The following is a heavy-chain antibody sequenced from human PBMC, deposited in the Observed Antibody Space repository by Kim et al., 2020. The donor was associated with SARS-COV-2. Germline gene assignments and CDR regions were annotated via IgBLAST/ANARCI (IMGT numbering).Heavy chain of an antibody. J-gene: IGHJ6*02. Sequence: GESLKISCKGSGYSFTSYWIGWVRQMPGKGLEWMGIIYPGDSDTRYSPSFQGQVTISADKSISTAYLQWSSLKASDTAMYYCARPPYDILTGYHYGMDVWGQGTTVTVSS. CDR1: GYSFTSYW. CDR2: IYPGDSDT. V-gene: IGHV5-51*01. CDR3: ARPPYDILTGYHYGMDV. D-gene: IGHD3-9*01.